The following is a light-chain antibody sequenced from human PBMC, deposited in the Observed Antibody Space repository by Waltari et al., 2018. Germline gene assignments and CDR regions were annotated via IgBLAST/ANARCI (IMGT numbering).Light chain of an antibody. CDR3: YSSDSTGLRV. V-gene: IGLV3-10*01. Sequence: SYELTQTPSVSVSPGQPARIPCSGHELPRKYAYWFQQKSGQAPRLVIYEDTKRPSGIPERFSGSSSGTVATLTITGAQVDDEADYYCYSSDSTGLRVFGGGTTVVVL. CDR2: EDT. J-gene: IGLJ1*01. CDR1: ELPRKY.